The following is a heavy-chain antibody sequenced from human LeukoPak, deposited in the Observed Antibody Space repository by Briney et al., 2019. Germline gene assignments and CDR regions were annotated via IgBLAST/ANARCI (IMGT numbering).Heavy chain of an antibody. V-gene: IGHV3-48*03. D-gene: IGHD3-10*01. J-gene: IGHJ4*02. CDR3: AKDFLGYYGSGSYYVQRFFDY. Sequence: GGSLRLSCAASGFTFSSYEINWVRQAPGKGLEWVSYISSSGSTIKYADSVKGRFTISRGNAKNSLYLQMNSLRAEDTAVYYCAKDFLGYYGSGSYYVQRFFDYWGQGTLVTVSS. CDR1: GFTFSSYE. CDR2: ISSSGSTI.